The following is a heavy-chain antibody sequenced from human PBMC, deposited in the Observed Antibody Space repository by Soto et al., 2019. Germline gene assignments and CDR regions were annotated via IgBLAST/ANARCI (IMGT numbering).Heavy chain of an antibody. CDR3: ARSDPAYAYGLNV. D-gene: IGHD3-10*01. CDR1: GFTVTAHY. J-gene: IGHJ6*02. Sequence: GGSLRLSCAASGFTVTAHYVAWVRQAPGRGLEWVSLIYSGGGKYYADSVKGRFTISRDTSEKTFYLQMNSLRSEETAVYYCARSDPAYAYGLNVWGQGTTVTVSS. V-gene: IGHV3-53*01. CDR2: IYSGGGK.